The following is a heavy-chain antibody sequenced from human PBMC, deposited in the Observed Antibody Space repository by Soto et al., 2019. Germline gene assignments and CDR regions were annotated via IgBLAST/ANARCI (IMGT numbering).Heavy chain of an antibody. V-gene: IGHV4-30-4*01. CDR3: ARRAVYDSSGYPFSFDY. Sequence: SETLSLTCTVSGGSISSGDYYWSWIRQPPGKGLEWIGYIYYSGTTYYNPSLKSRVTISVDTSKNQFSLKLSSVTAADTAVYYCARRAVYDSSGYPFSFDYWGQGTLVTVSP. D-gene: IGHD3-22*01. CDR2: IYYSGTT. CDR1: GGSISSGDYY. J-gene: IGHJ4*02.